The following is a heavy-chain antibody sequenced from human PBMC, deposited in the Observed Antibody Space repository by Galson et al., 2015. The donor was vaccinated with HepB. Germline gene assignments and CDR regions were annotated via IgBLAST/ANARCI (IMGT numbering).Heavy chain of an antibody. CDR3: ATERGHAFDI. V-gene: IGHV1-2*02. CDR1: GYTFTAYF. CDR2: INPNSGGT. Sequence: SVKVSCKASGYTFTAYFMHWVRQAPGQGLEWMGWINPNSGGTNYAQKLQGRVTMTRDTSISTAYMELTRLRSDDTAVYYCATERGHAFDIWGQGTMVTVSS. J-gene: IGHJ3*02.